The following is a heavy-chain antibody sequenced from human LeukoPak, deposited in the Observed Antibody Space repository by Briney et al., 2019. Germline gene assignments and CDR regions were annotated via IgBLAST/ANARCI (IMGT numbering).Heavy chain of an antibody. D-gene: IGHD2-15*01. J-gene: IGHJ4*02. CDR3: AVYCSVGRCPFDY. Sequence: GASVKVSCKASGYTLTDYYMHWVRQAPGQGLEWMGWINPNSGGTNYAQKFQGRVTMTRDISISTAYMELSRLRSDDAAVYYCAVYCSVGRCPFDYLAREPWCPSPQ. CDR1: GYTLTDYY. V-gene: IGHV1-2*02. CDR2: INPNSGGT.